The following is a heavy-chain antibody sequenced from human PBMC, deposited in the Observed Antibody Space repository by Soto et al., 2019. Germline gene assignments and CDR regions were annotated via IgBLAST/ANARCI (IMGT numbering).Heavy chain of an antibody. V-gene: IGHV3-30*18. J-gene: IGHJ4*02. CDR2: ISYDGSNK. CDR1: GFTFSSYG. D-gene: IGHD3-3*01. Sequence: LSLTCAASGFTFSSYGMHWVRQAPGKGLEWVAVISYDGSNKYYADSVKGRFTISRDNSKNTLYLQMNSLRAEDTAVYYCAKFWHWGQGTLVTVSS. CDR3: AKFWH.